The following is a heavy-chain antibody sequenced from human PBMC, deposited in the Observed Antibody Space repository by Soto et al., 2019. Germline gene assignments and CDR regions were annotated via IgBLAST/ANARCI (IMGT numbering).Heavy chain of an antibody. CDR3: AGELRGYSYGSNWFDP. J-gene: IGHJ5*02. CDR1: GGTFSSYA. Sequence: GASVKVSCKASGGTFSSYAISWVRQAPGQGLEWMGGIIPIFGTANYAQKFQGRVTITADESTSTAYMELSSLRSEDTAVYYCAGELRGYSYGSNWFDPWGQGTLVTVSA. D-gene: IGHD5-18*01. CDR2: IIPIFGTA. V-gene: IGHV1-69*13.